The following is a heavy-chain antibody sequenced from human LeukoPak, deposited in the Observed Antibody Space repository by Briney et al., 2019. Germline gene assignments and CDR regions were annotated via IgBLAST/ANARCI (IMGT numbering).Heavy chain of an antibody. J-gene: IGHJ6*03. V-gene: IGHV4-34*01. D-gene: IGHD2-2*01. CDR3: ARGVSIVVVPAAHRKRNYYYMDV. Sequence: PSETLSLTCAVYGGSFSGYYWSWIRQPPGKGLERIGEINHSGSTNYNPSLKSRVTISVDTSKNQFSLKLSSVTAADTAVYYCARGVSIVVVPAAHRKRNYYYMDVWGKGTTVTVSS. CDR2: INHSGST. CDR1: GGSFSGYY.